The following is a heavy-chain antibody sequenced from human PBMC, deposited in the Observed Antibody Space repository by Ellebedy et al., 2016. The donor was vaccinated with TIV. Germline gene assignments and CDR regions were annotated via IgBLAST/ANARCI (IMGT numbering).Heavy chain of an antibody. Sequence: MPSEPLSLTCTVSGGSIRDYYWNWIRQPPGKGLEWIGYIYSSGSTNYNPSLKSRITISVDTSTNQFSLKLSSVTAADTALYFCARSRRIGALREGAFDIWGQGTMVTVSS. CDR2: IYSSGST. D-gene: IGHD5-12*01. CDR3: ARSRRIGALREGAFDI. J-gene: IGHJ3*02. CDR1: GGSIRDYY. V-gene: IGHV4-59*01.